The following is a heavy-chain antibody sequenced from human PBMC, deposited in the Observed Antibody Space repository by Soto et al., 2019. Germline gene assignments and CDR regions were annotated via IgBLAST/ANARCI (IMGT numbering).Heavy chain of an antibody. D-gene: IGHD3-9*01. J-gene: IGHJ4*02. V-gene: IGHV4-59*08. CDR2: IYYRGNT. Sequence: SETLSLTCTVSGGSISTYYWSWIRQSPGKGLEWIGYIYYRGNTNYNPSFKSRVTISLDTSKNQFSLRLSSVTAADTAVYYCARHPGYYDFLTGYWYFDYWGQGALVTVSS. CDR3: ARHPGYYDFLTGYWYFDY. CDR1: GGSISTYY.